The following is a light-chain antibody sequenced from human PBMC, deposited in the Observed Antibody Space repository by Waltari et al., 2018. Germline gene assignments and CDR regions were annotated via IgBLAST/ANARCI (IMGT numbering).Light chain of an antibody. V-gene: IGKV1-5*03. Sequence: IQMTQSPSTLSASLGDRVPITCRASQSISSWLAWYQQKPGKAPKLLIYKASSLESGVPSRFSGSGSGTEFTLTISSLQPDDFATYYCQQYNSYSRTFGQGTKVEIK. CDR3: QQYNSYSRT. CDR2: KAS. CDR1: QSISSW. J-gene: IGKJ1*01.